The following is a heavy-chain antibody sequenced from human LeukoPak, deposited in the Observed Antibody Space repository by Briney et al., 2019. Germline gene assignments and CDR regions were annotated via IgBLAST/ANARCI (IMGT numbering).Heavy chain of an antibody. V-gene: IGHV4-61*02. D-gene: IGHD3-3*01. CDR1: GGSISSGSYY. J-gene: IGHJ4*02. CDR3: ARGYYDFWSGYPSFDY. CDR2: IYTSGST. Sequence: SQTLSLTCTVSGGSISSGSYYWSWIRQPAGKGLEWIGRIYTSGSTNYNPSLKSRVTISVDTSKNQFSLKLSSVTAADTAVYYFARGYYDFWSGYPSFDYWGQGTLVTVSS.